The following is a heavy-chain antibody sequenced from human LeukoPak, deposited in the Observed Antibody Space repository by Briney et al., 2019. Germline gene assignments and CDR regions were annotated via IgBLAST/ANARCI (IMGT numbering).Heavy chain of an antibody. CDR2: IYYSGST. D-gene: IGHD3-3*01. CDR1: GGSISSYY. V-gene: IGHV4-59*01. J-gene: IGHJ4*02. CDR3: ARSYDFCSGYYSRIGFDY. Sequence: PSETLSLTCTVSGGSISSYYWSWIRQPPGKGLEWIGYIYYSGSTNYNPSLKSRVTISVDTSKNQFSLKLSSVTAADTAVYYCARSYDFCSGYYSRIGFDYWRQGTLVTVSS.